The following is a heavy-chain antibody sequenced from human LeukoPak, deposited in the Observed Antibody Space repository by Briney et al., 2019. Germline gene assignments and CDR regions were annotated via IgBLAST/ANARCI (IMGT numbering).Heavy chain of an antibody. Sequence: GGSLRLSCAASGLTFSSFAMRWVRQAPGKGLERVAVISYDGSNKYYADSVKGRFTISRDNSKNTLYLQMNSLRAEDTAVYYCARDPEAAAGTNFDYWGQGTLVTVSS. CDR3: ARDPEAAAGTNFDY. CDR2: ISYDGSNK. V-gene: IGHV3-30-3*01. J-gene: IGHJ4*02. D-gene: IGHD6-13*01. CDR1: GLTFSSFA.